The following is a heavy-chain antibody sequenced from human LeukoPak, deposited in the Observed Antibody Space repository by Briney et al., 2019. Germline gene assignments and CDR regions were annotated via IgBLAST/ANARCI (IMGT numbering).Heavy chain of an antibody. CDR2: IYYSGST. J-gene: IGHJ4*02. Sequence: PSQTLSLTCTVSGGSISSGGYYWSWIRQHPGKGLEWIGYIYYSGSTYYNPSLKSRVTISVDTSKNQFSLKLSSVTAADTAVHYCARVRPGYSYGLGGIDYWGQGTLVTVSS. D-gene: IGHD5-18*01. CDR3: ARVRPGYSYGLGGIDY. CDR1: GGSISSGGYY. V-gene: IGHV4-31*03.